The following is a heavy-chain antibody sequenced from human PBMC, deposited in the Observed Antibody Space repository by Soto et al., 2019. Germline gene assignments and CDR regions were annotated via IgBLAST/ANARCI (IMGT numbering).Heavy chain of an antibody. CDR3: GRALIMIVVPTPNGMDV. CDR2: IYHSGST. D-gene: IGHD3-22*01. J-gene: IGHJ6*02. Sequence: SETLSLTCAVSGGSISSSNWGRWVRQPPGKGLEGIGEIYHSGSTNYNPSLKSRVTISVDKSKNQFSLKLSSVTAADTAGYYCGRALIMIVVPTPNGMDVWGQGTTVTVSS. V-gene: IGHV4-4*02. CDR1: GGSISSSNW.